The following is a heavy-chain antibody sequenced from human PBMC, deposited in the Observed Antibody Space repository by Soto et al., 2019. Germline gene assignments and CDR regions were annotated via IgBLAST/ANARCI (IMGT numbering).Heavy chain of an antibody. CDR3: ARKGGDITIFGGGEGWFDP. D-gene: IGHD3-3*01. CDR2: IIPICGTA. Sequence: SVKVSCKASGGTFSSYAISWVRQAPGQGLEWMGGIIPICGTANYAQKFQGRVTITTDKSTSTAYMELSSLRPDDTAVYYCARKGGDITIFGGGEGWFDPWGQGTLVTVSS. V-gene: IGHV1-69*05. CDR1: GGTFSSYA. J-gene: IGHJ5*02.